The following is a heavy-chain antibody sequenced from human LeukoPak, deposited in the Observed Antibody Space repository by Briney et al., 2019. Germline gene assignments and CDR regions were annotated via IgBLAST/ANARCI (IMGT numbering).Heavy chain of an antibody. CDR1: GFTFSDYY. CDR2: ISSSGSSI. J-gene: IGHJ4*02. D-gene: IGHD3-22*01. V-gene: IGHV3-11*04. CDR3: AKLSYDSSGYYSFFFDY. Sequence: GGSLRLSCAASGFTFSDYYMSWIRQAPGKGLEWVSYISSSGSSIYYADSVKGRFTISRDNAKNSLYLQMNSLRADDTAVYYCAKLSYDSSGYYSFFFDYWGQGTLVTVSS.